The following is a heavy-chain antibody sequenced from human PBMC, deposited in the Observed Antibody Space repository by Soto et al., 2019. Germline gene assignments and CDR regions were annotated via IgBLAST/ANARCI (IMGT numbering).Heavy chain of an antibody. CDR1: GFSFSSYE. J-gene: IGHJ4*02. CDR3: ARALVVVVPTLLAY. V-gene: IGHV3-48*03. Sequence: GGSLRLSCAASGFSFSSYEMNWVRQAPGKGLEWVSYISTSGSTIYYADSVKGRFTISRDNAKNSLYLQMNSLRAEDTAVYYCARALVVVVPTLLAYWGQGTRVTVSS. CDR2: ISTSGSTI. D-gene: IGHD2-2*01.